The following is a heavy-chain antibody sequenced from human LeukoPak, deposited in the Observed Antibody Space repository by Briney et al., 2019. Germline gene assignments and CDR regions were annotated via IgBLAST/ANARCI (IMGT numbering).Heavy chain of an antibody. J-gene: IGHJ4*02. Sequence: SETLSLTCTVSGYSISSNYYWGWIRQPPGKGLEWIGYIYHSGSTYYNPSLKSRVTISVDRSKNQFSLKLSSVTAADTAVYYCARDRDGYYWGQGTLVTVSS. D-gene: IGHD5-24*01. CDR1: GYSISSNYY. CDR2: IYHSGST. CDR3: ARDRDGYY. V-gene: IGHV4-38-2*02.